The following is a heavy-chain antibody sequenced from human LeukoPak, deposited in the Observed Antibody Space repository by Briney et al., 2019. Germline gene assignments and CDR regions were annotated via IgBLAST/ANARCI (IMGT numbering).Heavy chain of an antibody. J-gene: IGHJ4*02. V-gene: IGHV3-9*01. CDR2: ISWNSGDI. Sequence: GGSLRLSCAASGFSFGGYALHWVRQAPGKGLEWVASISWNSGDIVHADSVKGRFTISRDNAKNSLYLQMSSLRAEDTAVYYCARGGRPDYWGQGTLVTVSS. CDR1: GFSFGGYA. D-gene: IGHD3-10*01. CDR3: ARGGRPDY.